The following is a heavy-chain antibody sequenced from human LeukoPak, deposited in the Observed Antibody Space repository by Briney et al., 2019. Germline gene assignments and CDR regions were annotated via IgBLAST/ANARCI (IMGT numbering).Heavy chain of an antibody. CDR3: ARGAQVRVRGDLFDP. J-gene: IGHJ5*02. Sequence: SETLSLTCTVSGYSISSGYYWGWIRQPPGKGLEWIGSIYHSGSTYYNPSLKSRVTISVDTSKNQYSLKLSSVTAADTAVYYCARGAQVRVRGDLFDPWGQGTLVTVSS. CDR2: IYHSGST. CDR1: GYSISSGYY. D-gene: IGHD3-10*01. V-gene: IGHV4-38-2*02.